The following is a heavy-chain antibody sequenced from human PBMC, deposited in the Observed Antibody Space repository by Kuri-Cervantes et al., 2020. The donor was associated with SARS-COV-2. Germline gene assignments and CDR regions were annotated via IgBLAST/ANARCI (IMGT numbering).Heavy chain of an antibody. D-gene: IGHD1-26*01. CDR1: GFTFSSFS. V-gene: IGHV3-23*01. CDR2: ISGSGDNT. CDR3: AKVVSYGYYYYMDV. J-gene: IGHJ6*03. Sequence: GESLKISCAVSGFTFSSFSMNWVRQAPGKGLEWVSGISGSGDNTYYADSVKGRFTISRDNSKNTLYLQMNSLRAEDTAVYYCAKVVSYGYYYYMDVWGKGTTVTVSS.